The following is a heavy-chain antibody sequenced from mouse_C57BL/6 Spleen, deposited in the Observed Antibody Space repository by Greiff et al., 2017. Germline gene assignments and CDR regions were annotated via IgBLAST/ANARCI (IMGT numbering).Heavy chain of an antibody. D-gene: IGHD1-1*01. CDR2: IWGDGST. Sequence: VKLEESGPGLVAPSQSLSITCTVSGFSLTSYGVSWVRQPPGKGLEWLGVIWGDGSTNYHSALISRLSISKDNSKSQVFLKLNSLRTDDTATYYCAKQGTVVATGYFDVWGTGTTVTVSS. CDR3: AKQGTVVATGYFDV. V-gene: IGHV2-3*01. J-gene: IGHJ1*03. CDR1: GFSLTSYG.